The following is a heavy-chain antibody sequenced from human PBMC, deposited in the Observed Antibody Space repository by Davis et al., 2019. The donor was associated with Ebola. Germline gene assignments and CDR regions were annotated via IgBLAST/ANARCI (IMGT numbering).Heavy chain of an antibody. J-gene: IGHJ4*02. CDR1: GFTFDDYA. CDR2: ISYDGSNK. CDR3: AKVLSGSYPLDY. D-gene: IGHD1-26*01. Sequence: GGSLRLSCAASGFTFDDYAMHWVRQAPGKGLEWVAVISYDGSNKYYADSVKGRFTISRDNSKNTLYLQMNSLRAEDTAVYYCAKVLSGSYPLDYWGQGTLVTVSS. V-gene: IGHV3-30*18.